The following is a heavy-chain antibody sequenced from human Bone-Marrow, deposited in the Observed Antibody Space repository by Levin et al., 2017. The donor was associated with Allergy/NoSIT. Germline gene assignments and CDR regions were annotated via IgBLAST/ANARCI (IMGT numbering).Heavy chain of an antibody. CDR2: INAGNGNT. V-gene: IGHV1-3*01. CDR3: AREPFIAAACFDY. Sequence: GESLKISCKASGYTFTSYAMHWVRQAPGQRLEWMGWINAGNGNTKYSQKFQGRVTITRDTSASTAYMELSSLRSEDTAVYYCAREPFIAAACFDYWGQGTLVTVSS. D-gene: IGHD6-13*01. CDR1: GYTFTSYA. J-gene: IGHJ4*02.